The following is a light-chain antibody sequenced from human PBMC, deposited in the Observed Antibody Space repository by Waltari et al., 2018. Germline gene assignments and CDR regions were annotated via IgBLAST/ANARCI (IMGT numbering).Light chain of an antibody. Sequence: EVVMTQSPATLSLFPGERVTLSCRASQSVASNLAWYQQKPGQAPRLLIYEASTRATGISARFRGSGSGTVFTLTISTLQSEDSAVYYCQQYNRWPPITFGQGTRLEIK. CDR1: QSVASN. J-gene: IGKJ5*01. V-gene: IGKV3-15*01. CDR3: QQYNRWPPIT. CDR2: EAS.